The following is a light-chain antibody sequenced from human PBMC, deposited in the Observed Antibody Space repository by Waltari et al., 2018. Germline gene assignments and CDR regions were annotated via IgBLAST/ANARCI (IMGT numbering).Light chain of an antibody. CDR3: QQYTARPLT. J-gene: IGKJ4*01. Sequence: EIVMTQSPATLSVSPGERATLSCRASQSVKINLAWYQQKPGQAPRLLIFGASTRATCIPARFSVSGSGTEFSLTISSMQSEDFAVYYCQQYTARPLTFGGGTKVEI. CDR1: QSVKIN. CDR2: GAS. V-gene: IGKV3-15*01.